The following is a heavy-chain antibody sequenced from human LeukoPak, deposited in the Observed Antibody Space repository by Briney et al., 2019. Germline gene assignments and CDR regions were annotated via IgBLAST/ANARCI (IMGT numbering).Heavy chain of an antibody. J-gene: IGHJ5*02. Sequence: GGSLRLSCAASGFTSSDYYMSWIRQAPGKGLEWISYTSGSGGIIYYADSVKGRFTISRDNAKNSLFLQMNSLRAEDTAVYYCARGSRNNWFDPWGQGTLVTVSS. CDR3: ARGSRNNWFDP. D-gene: IGHD1-26*01. CDR2: TSGSGGII. CDR1: GFTSSDYY. V-gene: IGHV3-11*01.